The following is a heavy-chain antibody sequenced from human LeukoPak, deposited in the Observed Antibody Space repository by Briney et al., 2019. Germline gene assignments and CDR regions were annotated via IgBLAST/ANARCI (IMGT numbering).Heavy chain of an antibody. CDR3: AKHREYSSDFFDP. CDR2: ISDSGHIT. Sequence: GGSLRLSCAASGFTFSSSPMNWVRQAPGKGLEWVSIISDSGHITHYADSVKGRFTISRDNSKNTLYLRMNSLRAEDTAVYYCAKHREYSSDFFDPWGQGTLVTVSS. D-gene: IGHD5-18*01. CDR1: GFTFSSSP. V-gene: IGHV3-23*01. J-gene: IGHJ5*02.